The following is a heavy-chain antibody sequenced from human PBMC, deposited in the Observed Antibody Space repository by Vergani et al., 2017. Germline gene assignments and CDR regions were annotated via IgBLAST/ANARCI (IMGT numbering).Heavy chain of an antibody. J-gene: IGHJ4*02. D-gene: IGHD6-19*01. V-gene: IGHV4-34*01. CDR2: INHSGRT. CDR1: GGSFSGYY. Sequence: QVQLQQWGAGLLKPSETLSLTCAVYGGSFSGYYWSWIRQPPGKGLEWIGEINHSGRTNYNPSLKSRVTISVDTSKNQFSMKLSSVTAADTAVYYCARGGRQWLGRTYFDYWSQGTLVTVSS. CDR3: ARGGRQWLGRTYFDY.